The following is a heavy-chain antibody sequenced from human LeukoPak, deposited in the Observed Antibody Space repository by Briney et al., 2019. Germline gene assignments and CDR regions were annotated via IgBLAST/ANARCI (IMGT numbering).Heavy chain of an antibody. J-gene: IGHJ3*02. CDR3: ARVEDGTVDSSPIGAFDI. Sequence: PSQTLSLTCTVSGGSISSGDYYWSWIRQPPGKGLEWIGYIYYSGSTYYNPSLKSRVTISVDTSKNQFSLKLSSVTAADTAVYYCARVEDGTVDSSPIGAFDIWGQGTMVTVSS. CDR1: GGSISSGDYY. V-gene: IGHV4-30-4*08. D-gene: IGHD1-26*01. CDR2: IYYSGST.